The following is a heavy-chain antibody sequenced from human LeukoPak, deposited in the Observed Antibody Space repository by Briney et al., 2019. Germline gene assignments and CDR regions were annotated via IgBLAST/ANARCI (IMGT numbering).Heavy chain of an antibody. CDR3: ARYGLGAHAFDI. J-gene: IGHJ3*02. D-gene: IGHD3/OR15-3a*01. CDR1: GFTFSSYS. V-gene: IGHV3-21*01. CDR2: ISSTGSYI. Sequence: GRSLRLSCAASGFTFSSYSMNWVRQAPGKGLEWVSSISSTGSYIYYADSVKGRFTVSRDHAKNSLYLQMNSLRAEDTAVYYCARYGLGAHAFDIWGQGTMVTVSS.